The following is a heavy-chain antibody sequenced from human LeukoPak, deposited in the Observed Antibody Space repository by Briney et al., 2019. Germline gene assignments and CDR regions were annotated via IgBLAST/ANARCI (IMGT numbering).Heavy chain of an antibody. J-gene: IGHJ4*02. CDR1: GYTFTRYG. V-gene: IGHV1-18*01. D-gene: IGHD3-22*01. CDR3: ASQPYYFDSSGYYDY. CDR2: ISGYNGNT. Sequence: ASVKVSCKASGYTFTRYGISWVRQAPGQGLEWMGWISGYNGNTNYAQKLQGRVTMTTDTSTSTAYMELRSLRSDDTAVYYCASQPYYFDSSGYYDYWGQGTLVTVSS.